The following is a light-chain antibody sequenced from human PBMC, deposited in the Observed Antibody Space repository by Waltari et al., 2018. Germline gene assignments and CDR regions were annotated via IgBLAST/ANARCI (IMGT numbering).Light chain of an antibody. CDR2: GNS. J-gene: IGLJ2*01. CDR3: HSFDSSLSTGVV. Sequence: QSVLTQLPSVAGAPGQRVTISCTGTSPHTGAGTAVHSYQQFPGTAPKLRIYGNSNRPSGVPDRFSGSKSDTSASLTITGLQAEDEADYFCHSFDSSLSTGVVFGGGTKVTVL. V-gene: IGLV1-40*01. CDR1: SPHTGAGTA.